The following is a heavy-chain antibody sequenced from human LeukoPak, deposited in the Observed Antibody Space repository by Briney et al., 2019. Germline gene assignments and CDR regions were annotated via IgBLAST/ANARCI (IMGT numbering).Heavy chain of an antibody. J-gene: IGHJ2*01. CDR3: ARGPNYGDSFPNWYFDL. D-gene: IGHD4-17*01. V-gene: IGHV3-30*02. Sequence: GGSLRLSCAASRFTFSSYGMHWVRQAPGKGLEGVAYIQYDGSNAQYADSVKGRFSISRDSSKNILYLQMNSLRAEDTAVYYCARGPNYGDSFPNWYFDLWGRGTLVTVSS. CDR1: RFTFSSYG. CDR2: IQYDGSNA.